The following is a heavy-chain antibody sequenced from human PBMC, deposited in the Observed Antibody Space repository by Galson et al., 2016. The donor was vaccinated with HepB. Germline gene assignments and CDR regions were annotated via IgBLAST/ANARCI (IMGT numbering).Heavy chain of an antibody. CDR2: IKSKTDGGTT. V-gene: IGHV3-15*01. D-gene: IGHD2-15*01. Sequence: SLRLSCAVSGFTFRNAWMSWVRQAPGKGLEWVGRIKSKTDGGTTDYAAPVKGRFTVSRDDSKNTLYLQINRLKTEDTAVYYCTTDAYCSGVFCNPPGVFDMWGQGTKVTVSS. CDR1: GFTFRNAW. J-gene: IGHJ3*02. CDR3: TTDAYCSGVFCNPPGVFDM.